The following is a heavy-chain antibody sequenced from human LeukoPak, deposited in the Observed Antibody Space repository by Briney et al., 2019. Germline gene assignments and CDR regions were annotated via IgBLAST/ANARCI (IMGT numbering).Heavy chain of an antibody. CDR2: IYLSGTT. CDR1: ESAVSGGHV. V-gene: IGHV4-38-2*01. J-gene: IGHJ4*02. Sequence: VKLCRTHPYAESAVSGGHVCGGVRRIPGKGLEWIGSIYLSGTTYYNPSLKSRVTISVDTSKNQFSLKLSSVTAADTAVYFCARIFILSGFSSYFDHWGQGTLVTVSS. CDR3: ARIFILSGFSSYFDH. D-gene: IGHD3-9*01.